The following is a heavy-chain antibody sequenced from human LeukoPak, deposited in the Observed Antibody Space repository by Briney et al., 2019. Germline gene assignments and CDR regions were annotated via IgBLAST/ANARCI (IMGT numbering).Heavy chain of an antibody. CDR1: GFTVSSNY. Sequence: GGSLRLSCAASGFTVSSNYMSWVRQAPGKGREWVSVIYSGGSTYYADSVKGRFTISRDNSKNTLYLQMNSLRAEDTAVYYCARVDYDYVWGSYAWGQGTLVTVSS. J-gene: IGHJ4*02. CDR3: ARVDYDYVWGSYA. V-gene: IGHV3-53*01. CDR2: IYSGGST. D-gene: IGHD3-16*01.